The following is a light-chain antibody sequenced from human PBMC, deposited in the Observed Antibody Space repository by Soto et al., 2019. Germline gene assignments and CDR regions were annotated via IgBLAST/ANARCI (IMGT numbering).Light chain of an antibody. J-gene: IGKJ1*01. CDR2: SAT. Sequence: DIQMTQSASSLTASLGDRVTITCRASQSINNFPNWYQQKPGQAPKLLMYSATTLLGGVPSRFSGSGSGTDFSLTISSLQPEDFATYYCQQSFSTPQTFGQGTKVDIK. V-gene: IGKV1-39*01. CDR1: QSINNF. CDR3: QQSFSTPQT.